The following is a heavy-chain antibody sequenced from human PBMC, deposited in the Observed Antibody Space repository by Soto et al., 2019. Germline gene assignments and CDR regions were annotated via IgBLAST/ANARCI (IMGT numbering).Heavy chain of an antibody. CDR1: GFTFSSYW. J-gene: IGHJ5*02. CDR2: INSDGSST. V-gene: IGHV3-74*01. Sequence: GGSLRLSCAASGFTFSSYWMHWVRQAPGKGLVWVSRINSDGSSTSYADSVKGRFTISRDNAKNTLYLQMNSLRAEDTAVYYCASEDSSGYYFTWLDPWGQGTMVTVST. D-gene: IGHD3-22*01. CDR3: ASEDSSGYYFTWLDP.